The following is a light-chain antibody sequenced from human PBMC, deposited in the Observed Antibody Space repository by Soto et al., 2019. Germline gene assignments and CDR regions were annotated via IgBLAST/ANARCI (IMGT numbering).Light chain of an antibody. CDR3: QQYGSSLTWT. V-gene: IGKV3-20*01. J-gene: IGKJ1*01. CDR1: QSVSSSY. CDR2: GAS. Sequence: EIVLTQSPGTLSLSPWERATLSCWASQSVSSSYLAWYQQKPGQAPRLLIYGASSRATGIPDRFSGSGSGTDFTLTISRLEPEDFAVYYCQQYGSSLTWTFGQGTKVDIK.